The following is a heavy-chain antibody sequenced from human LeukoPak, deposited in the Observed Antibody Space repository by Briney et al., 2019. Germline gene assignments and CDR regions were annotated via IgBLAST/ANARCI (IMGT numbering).Heavy chain of an antibody. D-gene: IGHD6-13*01. J-gene: IGHJ4*02. V-gene: IGHV4-4*02. Sequence: SETLSLTCAVSGGSINSNWWSWVRQPPGKGLEWIGEIYHGLGTNYNPSLESRVTISVDKSKNQFSLKLSSVTAADTAVYYCARHLEQLVDYWGQGTLVTVSS. CDR2: IYHGLGT. CDR1: GGSINSNW. CDR3: ARHLEQLVDY.